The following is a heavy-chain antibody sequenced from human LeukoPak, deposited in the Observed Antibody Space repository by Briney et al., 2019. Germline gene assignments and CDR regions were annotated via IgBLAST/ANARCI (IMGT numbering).Heavy chain of an antibody. Sequence: SVKVACTAAGGTVSSYAIRWVRQAPGQGLESMGGIIPIFGTANYAHKFQGRVTITADESTSTAYMELSSLRSEETAVYYCARDSNGEDYYYYGMDVWGKGTTVTDSS. J-gene: IGHJ6*04. CDR1: GGTVSSYA. CDR3: ARDSNGEDYYYYGMDV. D-gene: IGHD3-10*01. V-gene: IGHV1-69*13. CDR2: IIPIFGTA.